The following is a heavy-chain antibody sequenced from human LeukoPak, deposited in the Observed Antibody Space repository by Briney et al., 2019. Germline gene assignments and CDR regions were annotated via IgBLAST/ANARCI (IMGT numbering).Heavy chain of an antibody. CDR3: VRSGTSHYYGYD. V-gene: IGHV4-34*01. Sequence: PSETLSLTCAVYGGSFSGYYWSWIRQPPGKGLEWIGEINHSGSTNYNPSLKSRVTISVDTSKNQFSLKLSSVTAADTAVYYCVRSGTSHYYGYDWGQGTLVTVSS. J-gene: IGHJ4*02. CDR2: INHSGST. CDR1: GGSFSGYY. D-gene: IGHD3-10*01.